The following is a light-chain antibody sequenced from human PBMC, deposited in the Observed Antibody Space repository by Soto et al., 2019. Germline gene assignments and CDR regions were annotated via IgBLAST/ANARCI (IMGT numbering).Light chain of an antibody. CDR2: SNN. Sequence: QSVLTQPASASGTPGQRVTISCSGSSSNIGSNTVNWYQQLPGTAPKLLIFSNNQRPSGVPDRFSGSKSGTSASLAIRGPPVEDEAYFYCAAWDASLNGFVFGTGPKVTVL. V-gene: IGLV1-44*01. CDR1: SSNIGSNT. J-gene: IGLJ1*01. CDR3: AAWDASLNGFV.